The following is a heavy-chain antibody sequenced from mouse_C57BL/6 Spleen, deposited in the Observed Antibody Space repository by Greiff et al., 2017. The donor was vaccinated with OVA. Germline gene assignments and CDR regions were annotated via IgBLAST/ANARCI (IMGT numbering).Heavy chain of an antibody. D-gene: IGHD2-4*01. J-gene: IGHJ2*01. CDR1: GYTFTSYW. CDR2: IHPNSGST. V-gene: IGHV1-64*01. CDR3: ARYSYDYDGGY. Sequence: VQLQQSGAELVKPGASVKLSCKASGYTFTSYWMHWVKQRPGQGLEWIGMIHPNSGSTNYNEKFKSKATLTVDKSSSTAYMQLSSLTSEDSAVYYCARYSYDYDGGYWGQGTTLTVSS.